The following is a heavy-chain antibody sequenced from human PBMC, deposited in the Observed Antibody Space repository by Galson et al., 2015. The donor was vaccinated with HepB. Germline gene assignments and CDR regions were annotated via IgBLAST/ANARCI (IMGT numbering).Heavy chain of an antibody. CDR3: AREYDSSGYYDGGMDV. D-gene: IGHD3-22*01. Sequence: SVKVSCKASGYTFTSYYMHWVRQAPGQGLEWMGIINPSGGSTSYAQKFQGRVTMTRDTSTSTVYMELSSLRSEDTAVYYCAREYDSSGYYDGGMDVWGQGTTVTVSS. CDR2: INPSGGST. J-gene: IGHJ6*02. V-gene: IGHV1-46*03. CDR1: GYTFTSYY.